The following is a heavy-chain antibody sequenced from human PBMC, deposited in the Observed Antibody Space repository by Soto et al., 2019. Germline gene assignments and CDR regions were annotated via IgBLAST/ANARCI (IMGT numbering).Heavy chain of an antibody. CDR3: ARDCSSTSCSDVDAFDI. CDR2: IYSGGST. D-gene: IGHD2-2*01. Sequence: GGSLRLSCAASGFTVSSNYMSWVRQAPGKGLEWVSVIYSGGSTYYADSVKGRFTISRDNSKNTLYLQMNSLRAEDTAVYYCARDCSSTSCSDVDAFDIWGQGTMVTVSS. V-gene: IGHV3-66*01. J-gene: IGHJ3*02. CDR1: GFTVSSNY.